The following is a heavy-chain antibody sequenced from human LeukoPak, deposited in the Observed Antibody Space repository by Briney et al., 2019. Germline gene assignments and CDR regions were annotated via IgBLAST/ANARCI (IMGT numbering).Heavy chain of an antibody. V-gene: IGHV4-38-2*02. J-gene: IGHJ5*02. CDR2: IYHSGST. CDR1: GYSISSGCY. Sequence: SETLSLTCTVSGYSISSGCYWGWIRQPPGKGLEWIGSIYHSGSTYYNPSLKSRVTISVDTSKHQFSLKLSSVTAADTAVYYCARVAPQTYYDFWSGYPYLNWFDPWGQGTLVTVSS. D-gene: IGHD3-3*01. CDR3: ARVAPQTYYDFWSGYPYLNWFDP.